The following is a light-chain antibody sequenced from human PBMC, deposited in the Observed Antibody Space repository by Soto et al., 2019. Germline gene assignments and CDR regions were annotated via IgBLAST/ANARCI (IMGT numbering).Light chain of an antibody. J-gene: IGKJ1*01. Sequence: EIVMTQSPATLSVSPGERVTLSCRASQSVSSNLAWYQQKPGQAPRLLIYGASTRATGIPARFSGSGSGTECTLPISSLQSEDFAVYFCQQYDNWPGTFGQGTKVDIK. CDR2: GAS. V-gene: IGKV3-15*01. CDR1: QSVSSN. CDR3: QQYDNWPGT.